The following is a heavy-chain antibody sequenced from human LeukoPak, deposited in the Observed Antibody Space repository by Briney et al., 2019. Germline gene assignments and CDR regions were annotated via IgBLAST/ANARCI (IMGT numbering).Heavy chain of an antibody. CDR1: GYTFRSHG. J-gene: IGHJ5*02. Sequence: ASVKVSCKASGYTFRSHGISWVRQAPGQGLEWMGWISVYNGNTNYAQKFRGRVTMTTDTSTSTAYMELRSLRSDDTAVYYCARDKGYCSGGSCYYWFDPWGQGTLVTVSS. D-gene: IGHD2-15*01. CDR3: ARDKGYCSGGSCYYWFDP. CDR2: ISVYNGNT. V-gene: IGHV1-18*04.